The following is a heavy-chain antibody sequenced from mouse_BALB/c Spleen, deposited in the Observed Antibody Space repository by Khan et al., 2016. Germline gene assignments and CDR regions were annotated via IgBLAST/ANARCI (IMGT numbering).Heavy chain of an antibody. CDR2: IWGDGST. D-gene: IGHD2-2*01. J-gene: IGHJ4*01. CDR1: GFSLGAYG. CDR3: ARDGWGYYAMDY. Sequence: QVQLKQSGPGLVAPSQSLSITCTVAGFSLGAYGVNWVRQPPGKGLEWLGMIWGDGSTDYNSALKSRLSLSKDNSKSQVFLKMNRLQTDDTARYYCARDGWGYYAMDYWGQGTSVTVSS. V-gene: IGHV2-6-7*01.